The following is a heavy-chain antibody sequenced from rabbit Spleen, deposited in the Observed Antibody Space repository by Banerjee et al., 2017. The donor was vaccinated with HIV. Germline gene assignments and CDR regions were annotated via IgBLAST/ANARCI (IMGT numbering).Heavy chain of an antibody. CDR1: GFSFNSGYD. CDR2: IGAGSSGST. V-gene: IGHV1S40*01. Sequence: QSLEESGGGLVKPGASLTLTCKASGFSFNSGYDMCWVRQAPGKGLEWIACIGAGSSGSTYSATWAKGRFTISKTSSTTVTLQMTSLTAADTATYFCARFPQFTFGFLSATYGHGLWGPGTLVTVS. CDR3: ARFPQFTFGFLSATYGHGL. D-gene: IGHD6-1*01. J-gene: IGHJ4*01.